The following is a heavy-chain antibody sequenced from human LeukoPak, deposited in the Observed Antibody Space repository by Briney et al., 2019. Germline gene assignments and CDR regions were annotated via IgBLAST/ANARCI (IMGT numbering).Heavy chain of an antibody. Sequence: GGSLRLSCAASGFTFSSYEMNWVRQAPGKGLEWVSYISRSGNIIYYADSVKGRFTISRDNSRNTLYLQMNTLRAEDTAVYFCAKSPVSSCRGSFCYPFDYWGQGNLVTVSS. CDR3: AKSPVSSCRGSFCYPFDY. CDR1: GFTFSSYE. V-gene: IGHV3-48*03. CDR2: ISRSGNII. D-gene: IGHD2-15*01. J-gene: IGHJ4*02.